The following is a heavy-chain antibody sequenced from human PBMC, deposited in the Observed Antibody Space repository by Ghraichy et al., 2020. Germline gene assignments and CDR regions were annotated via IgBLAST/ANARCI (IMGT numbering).Heavy chain of an antibody. CDR2: IKSDGVT. D-gene: IGHD1-7*01. CDR1: GFTFSSYW. J-gene: IGHJ4*02. V-gene: IGHV3-74*03. CDR3: TRDGNYKLDY. Sequence: GSLRLSCAASGFTFSSYWMHWVRQAPGKGLVWVSRIKSDGVTMYTDSVKGRFTVSRDIATNTLFLQMDSLTVKDTAVYYCTRDGNYKLDYWGQGTLVTVSS.